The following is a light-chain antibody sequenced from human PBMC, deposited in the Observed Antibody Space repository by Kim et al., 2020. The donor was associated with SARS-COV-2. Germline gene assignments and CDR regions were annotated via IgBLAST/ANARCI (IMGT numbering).Light chain of an antibody. V-gene: IGKV3-15*01. Sequence: SLGERATLSCRASHRIGINLALYQQKPGQAPRLLLSDASTRATGVPARFSGTGSGTEFTLTISSLQSEDFAVYYCQQYNNWPPSTFGGGTKVDIK. CDR2: DAS. J-gene: IGKJ4*01. CDR3: QQYNNWPPST. CDR1: HRIGIN.